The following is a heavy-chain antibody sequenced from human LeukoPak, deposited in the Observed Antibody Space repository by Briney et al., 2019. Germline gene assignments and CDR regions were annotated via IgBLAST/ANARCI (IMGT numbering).Heavy chain of an antibody. CDR1: GYTFTGYY. V-gene: IGHV1-2*02. J-gene: IGHJ4*02. D-gene: IGHD3-10*01. CDR3: ARDWYYYGSGSYNPDY. Sequence: ASVKVSCKASGYTFTGYYMHWVRQAPGQGLEWMGWINPNSGGTNYAQKFQGRATMTRDTSISTAYMELSRLRSDDTAVYYCARDWYYYGSGSYNPDYWGQGTLVTVSS. CDR2: INPNSGGT.